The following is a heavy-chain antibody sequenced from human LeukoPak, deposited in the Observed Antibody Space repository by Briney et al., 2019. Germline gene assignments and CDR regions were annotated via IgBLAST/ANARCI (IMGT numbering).Heavy chain of an antibody. CDR1: GGSISSYY. V-gene: IGHV4-4*07. J-gene: IGHJ5*02. CDR2: IYTSGST. Sequence: SETLSLTCTVSGGSISSYYWSWIRQPAGKGLEWIGRIYTSGSTNYNPSLKSRVTMSVDTSKNQFSLKLSSVTAADTAVYYCARDSIVVVPAAKKGYNWFDPWGQGTLVTVSS. D-gene: IGHD2-2*01. CDR3: ARDSIVVVPAAKKGYNWFDP.